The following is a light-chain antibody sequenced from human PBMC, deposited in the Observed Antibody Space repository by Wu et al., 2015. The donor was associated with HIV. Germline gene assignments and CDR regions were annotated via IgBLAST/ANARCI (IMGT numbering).Light chain of an antibody. J-gene: IGKJ1*01. CDR1: QSVSSN. CDR3: QQYNEWPA. CDR2: GAS. Sequence: EIVMTQSPATLSVSPGDRATLSCRASQSVSSNLAWYQQKSGQAPRLLIYGASTRATGIPARFSGSGSGTEFTLTISSLQSEDFAVYICQQYNEWPAFGQGTKGGNQ. V-gene: IGKV3-15*01.